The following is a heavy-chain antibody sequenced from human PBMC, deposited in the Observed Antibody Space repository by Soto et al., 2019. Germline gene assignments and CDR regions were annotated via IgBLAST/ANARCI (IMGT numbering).Heavy chain of an antibody. CDR3: ARELSTFIRAYY. CDR1: GFTFTSHN. J-gene: IGHJ4*02. D-gene: IGHD3-10*01. Sequence: EVQLVESGGGLVNPGGSLRLSCAASGFTFTSHNIYWFRQPPGKGLEWISSIGTTDGSIYYAASVRGRFTISKDNAKNSVFLQMDSLRAEDTAIYYCARELSTFIRAYYVGQGILVTVSS. CDR2: IGTTDGSI. V-gene: IGHV3-21*02.